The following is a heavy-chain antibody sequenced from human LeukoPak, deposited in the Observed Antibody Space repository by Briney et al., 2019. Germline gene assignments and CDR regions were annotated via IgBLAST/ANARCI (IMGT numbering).Heavy chain of an antibody. D-gene: IGHD5-24*01. J-gene: IGHJ4*02. V-gene: IGHV3-30*02. CDR3: AKDREDGYNFGTFDY. Sequence: PGGSLRLSCAASGFTFNKFGMHWVRQAPGKGPEWVANIWSDGSEKSYTDSVKGRFTISRDNSKNTLYLQMNSLRAEDTAVYYCAKDREDGYNFGTFDYWGQGTLVTVSS. CDR1: GFTFNKFG. CDR2: IWSDGSEK.